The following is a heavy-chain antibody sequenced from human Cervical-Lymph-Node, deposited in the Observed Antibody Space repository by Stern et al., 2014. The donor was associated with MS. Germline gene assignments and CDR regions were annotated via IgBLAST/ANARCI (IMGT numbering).Heavy chain of an antibody. CDR2: NDGDDDK. D-gene: IGHD1-26*01. V-gene: IGHV2-70*01. CDR3: ARIRGHPRGYYCMDV. Sequence: QITLKESGPALVKPTQTLTLTCTFSGFSLSTSGMCVSWIRQPPGKALEWLALNDGDDDKYYSTSLKSMLTISNDTYQNQAVLTLTNMDPVDTATYYCARIRGHPRGYYCMDVWGQGTTVTVSS. J-gene: IGHJ6*02. CDR1: GFSLSTSGMC.